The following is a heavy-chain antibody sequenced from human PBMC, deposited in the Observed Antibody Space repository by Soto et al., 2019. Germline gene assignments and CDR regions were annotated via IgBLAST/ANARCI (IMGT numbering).Heavy chain of an antibody. CDR3: ATSPRSGDGFHD. CDR2: VYDSGRT. V-gene: IGHV4-31*11. Sequence: SETLSLTCGVSRDSISNTDYWWSWLRQSPGKGLEWIGYVYDSGRTLYNPALTSRLTISLDKSRKQFSLKLTSVTAADTAMYYCATSPRSGDGFHDWGPGKLVTVSS. CDR1: RDSISNTDYW. D-gene: IGHD1-26*01. J-gene: IGHJ4*01.